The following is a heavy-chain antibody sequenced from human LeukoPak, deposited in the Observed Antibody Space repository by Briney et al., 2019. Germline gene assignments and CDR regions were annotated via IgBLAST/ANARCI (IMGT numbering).Heavy chain of an antibody. CDR2: ISGSGDNT. J-gene: IGHJ4*02. CDR1: GFTFSSYA. Sequence: GGSLRLSCAASGFTFSSYAMSWVRQVPGKGLEWVSVISGSGDNTYYADSVKGRFTISRDNSKNMLYLQMNSLRAEDTAVYYCARGAYSSSSGFGYWGQGTLVTVSS. V-gene: IGHV3-23*01. CDR3: ARGAYSSSSGFGY. D-gene: IGHD6-6*01.